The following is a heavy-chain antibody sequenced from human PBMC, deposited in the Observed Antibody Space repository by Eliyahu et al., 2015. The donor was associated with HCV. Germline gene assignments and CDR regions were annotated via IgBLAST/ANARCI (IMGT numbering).Heavy chain of an antibody. Sequence: EVRLLESGGGLVQPGGSLRLSCVASGFTFTNYAMNWVRQGPGEGVEWVSSISGNSHSTFYADSVKGRFTISRDNSKNTLYLEVNSLSAEDTAVYYCAKTMATIDISDYWGQGTLVTVSS. CDR3: AKTMATIDISDY. CDR1: GFTFTNYA. D-gene: IGHD5-24*01. V-gene: IGHV3-23*01. CDR2: ISGNSHST. J-gene: IGHJ4*02.